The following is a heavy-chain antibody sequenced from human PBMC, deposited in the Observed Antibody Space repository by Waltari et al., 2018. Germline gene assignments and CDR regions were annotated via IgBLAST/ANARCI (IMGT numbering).Heavy chain of an antibody. CDR3: QRGDY. Sequence: EVQLVESGGGLVQPGGSLRLSCAASGFTLSSFWMSWARQAPGKGLELVANINQDGSGTYYVDSVKGRFTISRDNAKNSVFLQMNSLRAEDTAVYYCQRGDYWGQGTLVTVSS. J-gene: IGHJ4*02. V-gene: IGHV3-7*04. CDR2: INQDGSGT. CDR1: GFTLSSFW.